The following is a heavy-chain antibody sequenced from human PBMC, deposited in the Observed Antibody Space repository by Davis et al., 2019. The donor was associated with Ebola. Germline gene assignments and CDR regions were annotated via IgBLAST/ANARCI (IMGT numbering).Heavy chain of an antibody. Sequence: SETLSLTCTVSGYSISSGYYWGWIRQPPGKGLECIAYMYHSGNTHYNPSLRSRVTMSVDTSKNQFSLKLSSVTAADTAVYYCARNDVGAATDHWGQGTLVTVSS. D-gene: IGHD1-26*01. CDR3: ARNDVGAATDH. CDR2: MYHSGNT. CDR1: GYSISSGYY. V-gene: IGHV4-38-2*02. J-gene: IGHJ4*02.